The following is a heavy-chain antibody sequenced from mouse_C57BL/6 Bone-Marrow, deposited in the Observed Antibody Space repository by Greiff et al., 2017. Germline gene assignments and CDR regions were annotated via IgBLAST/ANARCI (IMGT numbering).Heavy chain of an antibody. J-gene: IGHJ1*03. D-gene: IGHD2-14*01. V-gene: IGHV1-55*01. CDR2: IYPGSGSP. Sequence: VQLHQSGAELVKPGASVKMSCKASGYTFTSYWITWVKQRHGKGLEWIGDIYPGSGSPNINEKFKSKATLTVDPSSSTASMHLSSLTSEDTAVYYCARRPGYIVFWGTGATVTLSS. CDR1: GYTFTSYW. CDR3: ARRPGYIVF.